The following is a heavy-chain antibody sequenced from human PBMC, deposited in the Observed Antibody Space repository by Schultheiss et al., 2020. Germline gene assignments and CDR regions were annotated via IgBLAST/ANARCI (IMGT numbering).Heavy chain of an antibody. CDR1: GYTFTGYY. V-gene: IGHV1-2*04. CDR2: NNPNSGGT. CDR3: ARVMGYCSSTSCYPYYYGMDV. Sequence: ASVKVSCKASGYTFTGYYMHWVRQAPGQGLEWMGWNNPNSGGTNYAQKFQGWVTMTRDTSISTAYMELSRLRSDDTAVYYCARVMGYCSSTSCYPYYYGMDVWGQGTTVTVSS. J-gene: IGHJ6*02. D-gene: IGHD2-2*01.